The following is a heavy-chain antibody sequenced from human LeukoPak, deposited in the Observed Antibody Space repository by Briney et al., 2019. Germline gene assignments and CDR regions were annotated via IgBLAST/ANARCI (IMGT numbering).Heavy chain of an antibody. CDR1: GYTLTSYG. CDR2: TNTYNGNT. D-gene: IGHD6-6*01. Sequence: EASVKVSCTASGYTLTSYGISWVRQAPGQGLVCMGWTNTYNGNTNYAQNLQGRVTMTIDTSTITAYMELRSLRSDDTAVYYCVRVSSSRGKLDAFDIWGQGTMVTVSS. J-gene: IGHJ3*02. CDR3: VRVSSSRGKLDAFDI. V-gene: IGHV1-18*01.